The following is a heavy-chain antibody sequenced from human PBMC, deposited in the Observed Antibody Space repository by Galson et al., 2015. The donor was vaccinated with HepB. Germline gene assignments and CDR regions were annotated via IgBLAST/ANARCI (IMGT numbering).Heavy chain of an antibody. D-gene: IGHD3-9*01. V-gene: IGHV3-7*01. CDR3: AREYRTHDILTYYYYYYYMDV. J-gene: IGHJ6*03. CDR1: GFTFSSYW. Sequence: SLRLSCAASGFTFSSYWMSWVRQAPGKGLEWVANIKRDGSEKYYVDSVKGRFTISRDNAKNSLYLQMNSLRAEDTAVYYCAREYRTHDILTYYYYYYYMDVWGKGTTVTVSS. CDR2: IKRDGSEK.